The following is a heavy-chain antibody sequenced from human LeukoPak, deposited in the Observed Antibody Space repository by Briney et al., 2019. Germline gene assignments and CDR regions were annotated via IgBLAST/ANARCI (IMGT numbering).Heavy chain of an antibody. J-gene: IGHJ4*02. CDR2: INPNSGGT. D-gene: IGHD5-18*01. V-gene: IGHV1-2*02. CDR3: ARPITTGGYSYGFFDY. CDR1: GYTFTSYY. Sequence: ASVKVSCKASGYTFTSYYMHWVRQAPGQGLEWMGWINPNSGGTNYAQKFQGRVTMTRDTSISTAYMELSRLRSDDTAVYYCARPITTGGYSYGFFDYWGQGTLVTVSS.